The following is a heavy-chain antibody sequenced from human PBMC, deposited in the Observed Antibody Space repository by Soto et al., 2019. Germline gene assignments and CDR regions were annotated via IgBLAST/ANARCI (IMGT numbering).Heavy chain of an antibody. D-gene: IGHD2-2*01. V-gene: IGHV3-23*01. Sequence: LRLSCAACGFTFNSYAMNWVRQAPGKGLGWVSAIGTDGNTYYANSVKGRFTISRDNPRTTLYLQMNSLRVEDTALYYCVRKYPGTRPFDYWGQGTLVTVSS. J-gene: IGHJ4*01. CDR3: VRKYPGTRPFDY. CDR1: GFTFNSYA. CDR2: IGTDGNT.